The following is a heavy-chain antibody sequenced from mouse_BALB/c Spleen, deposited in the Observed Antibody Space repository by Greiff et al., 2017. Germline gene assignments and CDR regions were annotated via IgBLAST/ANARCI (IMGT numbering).Heavy chain of an antibody. V-gene: IGHV7-3*02. CDR3: ARDKDYYGSSDGAMDY. CDR2: IRNKANGYTT. D-gene: IGHD1-1*01. Sequence: EVHLVESGGGLVQPGGSLRLSCATSGFTFPDYYMSWVRQPPGKALEWLGFIRNKANGYTTEYSASVRGRFTISRDNSHSILYLQMNTLRAEDSATYYCARDKDYYGSSDGAMDYWGQGTSVTVSS. J-gene: IGHJ4*01. CDR1: GFTFPDYY.